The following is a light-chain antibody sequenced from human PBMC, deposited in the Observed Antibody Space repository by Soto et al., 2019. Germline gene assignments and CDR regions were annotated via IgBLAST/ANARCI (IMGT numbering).Light chain of an antibody. V-gene: IGKV1-5*03. Sequence: DIQMTQSPSTLPASVGDRVTISCRASQTVERWLAWYQQKPGKAPNLLIYKASRLESGVPSRFSGSGSETEFTLTISGLQPGDSATYYCQQYNSYSPTFGQGTKVDIK. J-gene: IGKJ1*01. CDR3: QQYNSYSPT. CDR1: QTVERW. CDR2: KAS.